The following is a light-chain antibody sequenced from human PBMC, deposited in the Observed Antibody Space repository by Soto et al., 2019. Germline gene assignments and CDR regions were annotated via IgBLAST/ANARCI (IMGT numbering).Light chain of an antibody. CDR3: SSFTVDSTVV. CDR1: SSDIGGYNR. Sequence: QSALTQPPSVSGSPGQSVTISCTGTSSDIGGYNRVSWYQQPPGTAPKLLIYEVSNRPSGVPDRFSGSKSGNTASLTISGLQAEDEADYYCSSFTVDSTVVFGGGTKLTVL. CDR2: EVS. J-gene: IGLJ2*01. V-gene: IGLV2-18*02.